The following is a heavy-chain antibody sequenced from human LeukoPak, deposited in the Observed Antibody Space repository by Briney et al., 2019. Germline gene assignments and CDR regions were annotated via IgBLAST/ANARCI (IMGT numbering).Heavy chain of an antibody. D-gene: IGHD4-11*01. Sequence: SETLSLTCAVYGGSFSGYYWSWIRQPPGKGLEWIGEINHSGSTNYNPSLKSRVTISVDTSKSQFSLKLSSVTAADTAVYYCASPRDYLRNWFDPWGQGTLVTVSS. J-gene: IGHJ5*02. V-gene: IGHV4-34*01. CDR2: INHSGST. CDR3: ASPRDYLRNWFDP. CDR1: GGSFSGYY.